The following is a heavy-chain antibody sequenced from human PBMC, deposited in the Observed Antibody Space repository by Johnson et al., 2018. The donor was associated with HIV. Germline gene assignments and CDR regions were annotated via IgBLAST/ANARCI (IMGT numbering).Heavy chain of an antibody. J-gene: IGHJ3*02. Sequence: QVQLVESGGGLVQPGGSLRLSCAASGFTFSDYYMSWIRQAPGKGLEWVSYISSSGSTIYYADSVKGRFSISRDNGKDSVYLQMSSLRPEDTAVYFCVRWGSGWSAFDIWGQGTMVTVSS. CDR2: ISSSGSTI. CDR3: VRWGSGWSAFDI. D-gene: IGHD6-19*01. V-gene: IGHV3-11*01. CDR1: GFTFSDYY.